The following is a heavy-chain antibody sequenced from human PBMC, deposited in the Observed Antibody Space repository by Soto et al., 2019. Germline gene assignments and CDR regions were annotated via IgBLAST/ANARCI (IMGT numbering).Heavy chain of an antibody. Sequence: QVQLQESGPGLVKPSQTLSLICTVSGGSINSGGYYWNWIRQHPGKGLEWIGYIFYSGSTYYNTFLRSRVTISAGTSENQFSLNLSSVTAADTAVYFCARGYRQSGYSSSWVFDYWGQGTLVNVSS. CDR2: IFYSGST. J-gene: IGHJ4*02. CDR3: ARGYRQSGYSSSWVFDY. D-gene: IGHD6-13*01. V-gene: IGHV4-31*03. CDR1: GGSINSGGYY.